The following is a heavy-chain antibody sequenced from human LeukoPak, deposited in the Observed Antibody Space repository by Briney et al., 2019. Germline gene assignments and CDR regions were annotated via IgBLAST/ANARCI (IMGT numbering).Heavy chain of an antibody. Sequence: QPGRSLRLSCAASGFTFSSYAMHWVRQAPGKELEWVAVISYDGSNKYYADSVKGRFTISRDNSKNTLYLQMNSLRAEDTAVYYCASGHYYGSGSYPDYWGQGTLVTVSS. D-gene: IGHD3-10*01. CDR1: GFTFSSYA. CDR2: ISYDGSNK. V-gene: IGHV3-30*04. CDR3: ASGHYYGSGSYPDY. J-gene: IGHJ4*02.